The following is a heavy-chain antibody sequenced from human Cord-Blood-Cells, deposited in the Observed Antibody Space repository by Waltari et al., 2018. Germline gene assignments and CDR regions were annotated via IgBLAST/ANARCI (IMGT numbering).Heavy chain of an antibody. Sequence: QVQLVESGGGVVQPGGSLRLSCAASGFTFSSYGMHWVRQAPGKGMGWVAFIRYDGSNKYYADSVKGRFTISRDNSKNTLDLQMSSLRAEDTAVYYCAKDGGDSNYYYYYGMDVWGQGTTVTVSS. CDR1: GFTFSSYG. J-gene: IGHJ6*02. CDR3: AKDGGDSNYYYYYGMDV. CDR2: IRYDGSNK. V-gene: IGHV3-30*02. D-gene: IGHD4-4*01.